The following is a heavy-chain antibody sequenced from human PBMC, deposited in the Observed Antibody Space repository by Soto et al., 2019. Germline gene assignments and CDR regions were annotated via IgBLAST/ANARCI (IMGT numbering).Heavy chain of an antibody. V-gene: IGHV4-39*01. Sequence: QLQLQESGPGLVKPSETLSLMCTVSGGSISSNTYCWGWIRQPPGKGLEWIGSSSYRGRTYYNPCLKSPLALSVDMSKSQFSLTLSSATAADTAVYYCARIVGPRPGRTLSHGWGEGTVVNVSS. CDR3: ARIVGPRPGRTLSHG. CDR1: GGSISSNTYC. J-gene: IGHJ4*02. CDR2: SSYRGRT. D-gene: IGHD6-6*01.